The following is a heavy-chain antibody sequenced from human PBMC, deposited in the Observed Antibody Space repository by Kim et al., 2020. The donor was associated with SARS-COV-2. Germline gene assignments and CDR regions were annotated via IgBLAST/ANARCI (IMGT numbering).Heavy chain of an antibody. V-gene: IGHV3-30*01. Sequence: KYADSVKVRFTISRDNSRYNLYLQMHSLRSEDTALYFCVRDRESSGSYLDYWGQGTRVTVSS. CDR3: VRDRESSGSYLDY. J-gene: IGHJ4*02. D-gene: IGHD3-10*01.